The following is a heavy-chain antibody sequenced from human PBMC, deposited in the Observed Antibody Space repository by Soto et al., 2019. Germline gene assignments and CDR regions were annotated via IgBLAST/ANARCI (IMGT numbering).Heavy chain of an antibody. V-gene: IGHV1-2*02. CDR3: AREDSVVVVAAITY. CDR2: INPNSGGP. Sequence: ASVKVSCKAYGYTFTGYYMHWLRQAAAQGGEWMGWINPNSGGPHYPQKCQGRVTMTRETSISTAYRERSSLKSDDTGVYYCAREDSVVVVAAITYWGQGTLVTVSS. D-gene: IGHD2-15*01. CDR1: GYTFTGYY. J-gene: IGHJ4*02.